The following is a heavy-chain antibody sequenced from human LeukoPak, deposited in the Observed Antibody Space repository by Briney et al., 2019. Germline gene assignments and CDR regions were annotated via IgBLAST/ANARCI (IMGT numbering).Heavy chain of an antibody. D-gene: IGHD3-22*01. V-gene: IGHV3-30-3*01. CDR1: GFTFSSYA. J-gene: IGHJ4*02. CDR2: ISYDGSNK. CDR3: ARLTERGIVDY. Sequence: GGSLRLSCAASGFTFSSYAMHWVRQAPGKGLEWVAVISYDGSNKYYADSVKGRFTISRDNSKNTLYLQMNSLRAEDTAMYYCARLTERGIVDYWGQGTLVTVSS.